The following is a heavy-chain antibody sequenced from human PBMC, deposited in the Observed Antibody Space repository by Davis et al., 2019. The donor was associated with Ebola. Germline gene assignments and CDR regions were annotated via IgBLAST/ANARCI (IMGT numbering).Heavy chain of an antibody. D-gene: IGHD3-22*01. J-gene: IGHJ4*02. Sequence: GESLKISCAASGFTFSRYTMNWVRQAPGKGLEWVSSITSGGNFLYYADSVKGRFTISRDNAQNSLYLQMNSPRAEDTAVYYCAREHDYYDSTGYDLDYWGQGTLVTVSS. CDR1: GFTFSRYT. CDR2: ITSGGNFL. CDR3: AREHDYYDSTGYDLDY. V-gene: IGHV3-21*01.